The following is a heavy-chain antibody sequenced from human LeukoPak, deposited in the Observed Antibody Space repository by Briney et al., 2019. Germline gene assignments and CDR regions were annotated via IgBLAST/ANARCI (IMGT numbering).Heavy chain of an antibody. J-gene: IGHJ4*02. D-gene: IGHD1-1*01. CDR2: IRYDGSNK. CDR1: GFTFSSYG. Sequence: GGSLRLSCAASGFTFSSYGMHWVRQAPGKGLEWVAFIRYDGSNKYYADSVKGRFTISRDNSKNTLYLQMNSLRAEDTAVYYCAKDRPRVRYYFDYWGQGTLVTVSS. CDR3: AKDRPRVRYYFDY. V-gene: IGHV3-30*02.